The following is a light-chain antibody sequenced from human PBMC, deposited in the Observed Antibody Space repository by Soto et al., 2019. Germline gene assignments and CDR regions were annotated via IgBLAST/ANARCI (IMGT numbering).Light chain of an antibody. CDR2: LNSDGSH. CDR3: QTWGTGTVV. Sequence: QSVLTQSPSASASLGASGRLTCTLSSAHSSYAIAWHQQQPERGPRYLMKLNSDGSHNKGDGIPDRFSGSRSGAERYLTISSLQSEDEADYYCQTWGTGTVVFGGGTKVTVL. V-gene: IGLV4-69*01. CDR1: SAHSSYA. J-gene: IGLJ2*01.